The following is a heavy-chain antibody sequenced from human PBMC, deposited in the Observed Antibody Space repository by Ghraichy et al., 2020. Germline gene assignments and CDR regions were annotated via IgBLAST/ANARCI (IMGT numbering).Heavy chain of an antibody. CDR2: IKQDGSEK. CDR3: ARDQQWLAYYYYYGMDV. V-gene: IGHV3-7*01. Sequence: GESLNISCAASGFTFSSYWMSWVRQAPGKGLEWVANIKQDGSEKYYVDSVKGRFTISRDNAKNSLYLQMNSLRAEDTAVYYCARDQQWLAYYYYYGMDVWGQGTTVTVSS. J-gene: IGHJ6*02. CDR1: GFTFSSYW. D-gene: IGHD6-19*01.